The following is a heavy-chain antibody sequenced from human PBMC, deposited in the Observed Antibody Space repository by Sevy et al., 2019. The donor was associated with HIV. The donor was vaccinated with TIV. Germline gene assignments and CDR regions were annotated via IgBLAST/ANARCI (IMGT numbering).Heavy chain of an antibody. CDR1: GFTFSSYE. V-gene: IGHV3-48*03. D-gene: IGHD3-3*01. Sequence: GGSLRLSCAASGFTFSSYEMNWVRQAPGKGLEWVSYISSSGSTMYYADSVKGRFTISRDNAKNSLYLQMNSLRAEDTAVYYCARGGVYDFWSGYYRATDYGMDVWGQGTTVTVSS. CDR2: ISSSGSTM. CDR3: ARGGVYDFWSGYYRATDYGMDV. J-gene: IGHJ6*02.